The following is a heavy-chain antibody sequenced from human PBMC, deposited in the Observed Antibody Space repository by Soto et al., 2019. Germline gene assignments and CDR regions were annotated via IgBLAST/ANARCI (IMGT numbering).Heavy chain of an antibody. J-gene: IGHJ4*02. V-gene: IGHV4-39*01. CDR2: AYYSEST. CDR3: ARHRNWKVGY. Sequence: PSETLSLTCTVSGASIRSRTYQWGWIRQPPGRGLEWIGSAYYSESTYYNPSLKSRVTISVDTSKNQFSLKVSSVTAADTAVYYCARHRNWKVGYWGQGTLVTSPQ. D-gene: IGHD1-1*01. CDR1: GASIRSRTYQ.